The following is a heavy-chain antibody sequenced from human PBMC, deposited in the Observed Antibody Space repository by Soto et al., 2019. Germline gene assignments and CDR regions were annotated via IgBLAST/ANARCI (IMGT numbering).Heavy chain of an antibody. CDR1: GYSFTSYW. J-gene: IGHJ4*02. CDR2: IDPSDSYT. V-gene: IGHV5-10-1*01. D-gene: IGHD7-27*01. Sequence: PGESLKISCKGSGYSFTSYWISWVRQMPGKGLEWMGRIDPSDSYTNYSPSFQGHVAISADKSISTAYLQWSSLKASDTAMYYCARVGTAEFDYWGQGTLVTVSS. CDR3: ARVGTAEFDY.